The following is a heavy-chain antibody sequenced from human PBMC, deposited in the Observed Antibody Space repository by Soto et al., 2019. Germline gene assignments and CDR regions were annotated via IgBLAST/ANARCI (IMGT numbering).Heavy chain of an antibody. CDR2: IIPTFGTP. J-gene: IGHJ4*02. CDR1: GGTFSSHG. CDR3: ARDYYDSSGYYKLYYFDY. Sequence: QVQLVQSGTVVQRRGSSVKVSCQASGGTFSSHGMAWVRQAPGQGLEWMGGIIPTFGTPTYAPKFQGRVTITADKSTNTAYMELSSLRSEDTAVYYCARDYYDSSGYYKLYYFDYWGQGTLVTVSS. D-gene: IGHD3-22*01. V-gene: IGHV1-69*06.